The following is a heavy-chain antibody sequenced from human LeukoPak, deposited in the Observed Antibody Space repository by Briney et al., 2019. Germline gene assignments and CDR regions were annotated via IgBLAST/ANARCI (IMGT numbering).Heavy chain of an antibody. V-gene: IGHV3-21*01. J-gene: IGHJ6*02. CDR1: GFTFSSYS. CDR2: ISSSSSYI. D-gene: IGHD2-2*01. CDR3: ARDLGIPEYYYYGMDV. Sequence: GGSLRLSCAASGFTFSSYSMNWVRQAPGKGLEWVSSISSSSSYIYYADSVKGRFTISRDNAKNSLYLQMNSLRAEDTAVYYCARDLGIPEYYYYGMDVWGQGTTVTVSS.